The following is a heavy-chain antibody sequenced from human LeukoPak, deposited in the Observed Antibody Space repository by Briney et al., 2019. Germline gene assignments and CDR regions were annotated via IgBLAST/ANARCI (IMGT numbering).Heavy chain of an antibody. J-gene: IGHJ4*02. D-gene: IGHD3-22*01. V-gene: IGHV2-70*11. CDR3: ARSQPRRYYDSSGYYDY. CDR2: IDWDDDK. Sequence: ESGPTLVNPTQTLTLTCTFSGFSLSTSGMCVSWIRQPPGKALEWLARIDWDDDKYYSTSLKTRLTISKDTSKNQVVLTMTNMDPVDTATYYCARSQPRRYYDSSGYYDYWGQGTPVTVSS. CDR1: GFSLSTSGMC.